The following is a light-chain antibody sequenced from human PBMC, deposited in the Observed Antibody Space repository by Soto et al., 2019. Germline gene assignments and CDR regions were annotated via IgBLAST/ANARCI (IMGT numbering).Light chain of an antibody. CDR1: SSDVGAYTY. J-gene: IGLJ2*01. V-gene: IGLV2-14*01. CDR2: EVS. CDR3: SSYTTCNRLV. Sequence: QSALTQPASVSGSPGQSITISCTGTSSDVGAYTYVSWYQQHPGKAPKLMIFEVSDRPSGVSNRFSGSKSGNTASLTISGLPAEDEADYYCSSYTTCNRLVFGGGNKVTVL.